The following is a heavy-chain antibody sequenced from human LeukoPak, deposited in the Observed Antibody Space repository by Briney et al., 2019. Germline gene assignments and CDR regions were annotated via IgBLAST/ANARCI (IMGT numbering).Heavy chain of an antibody. Sequence: VASVKVSCKASGGTFSSYAISWVRQAPGQGLEWMGGIIPIFGTANYAQKFQGRVTMTEDTSTDTAYMELSSLRSEDTAVYYCATDEGATKAGGYWGQGTLVTVSS. CDR1: GGTFSSYA. CDR3: ATDEGATKAGGY. CDR2: IIPIFGTA. J-gene: IGHJ4*02. V-gene: IGHV1-69*06. D-gene: IGHD1-26*01.